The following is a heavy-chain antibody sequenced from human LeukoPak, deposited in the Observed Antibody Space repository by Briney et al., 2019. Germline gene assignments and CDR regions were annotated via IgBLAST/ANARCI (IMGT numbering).Heavy chain of an antibody. V-gene: IGHV3-48*03. J-gene: IGHJ4*02. CDR2: ISSSGSTI. Sequence: GGSLRLSCAASGFTFRSYEMNWVRQAPGKGLEWVSYISSSGSTIYYADSVKGRFTISRDNAKSSLFLQMNSLRAEDTAVYYCAREPQRIAAAGTRPDSWGQGTLVTVSS. D-gene: IGHD6-13*01. CDR3: AREPQRIAAAGTRPDS. CDR1: GFTFRSYE.